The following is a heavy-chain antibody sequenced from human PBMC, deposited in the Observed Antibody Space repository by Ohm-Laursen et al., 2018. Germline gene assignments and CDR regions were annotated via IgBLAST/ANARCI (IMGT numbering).Heavy chain of an antibody. J-gene: IGHJ4*02. D-gene: IGHD6-19*01. V-gene: IGHV1-18*01. CDR1: GYTFTSYG. CDR3: ARDKRASSGTNPLLY. CDR2: ISAYNGNT. Sequence: SVKVSCKASGYTFTSYGISWVRQAPGQGLEWMGWISAYNGNTNYAQKLQGRVTMTTDTSTSTAYMELRSLRSDDTAVYYCARDKRASSGTNPLLYWGQGTLVTVSS.